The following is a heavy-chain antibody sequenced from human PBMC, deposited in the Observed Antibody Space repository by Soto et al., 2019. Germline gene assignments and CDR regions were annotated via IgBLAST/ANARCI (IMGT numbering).Heavy chain of an antibody. V-gene: IGHV4-4*02. CDR3: VRSVPAATWAYNGMDV. J-gene: IGHJ6*02. CDR2: IYHSGTF. Sequence: SETLSLTCAVSGGSVESSSCWSWVRQAPGKGLEWIGEIYHSGTFNYNPSLASRVSVSVDKSTNQFSLNLNSVTAADTAVYYCVRSVPAATWAYNGMDVWGQ. CDR1: GGSVESSSC. D-gene: IGHD2-15*01.